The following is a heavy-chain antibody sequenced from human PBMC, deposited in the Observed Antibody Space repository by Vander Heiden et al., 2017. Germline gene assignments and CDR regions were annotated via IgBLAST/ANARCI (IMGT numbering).Heavy chain of an antibody. CDR3: ARISGQDYGDEGGVIFDY. CDR2: IYYSGST. J-gene: IGHJ4*02. CDR1: GGSISSGDYY. Sequence: QVQLQESGPGLVKPSQTLSLTCTVSGGSISSGDYYWSWIRQPPGKGLEWIGYIYYSGSTYYNPSLKSRVTISVDTSKNQFSLKLSSVTAADTAVYYCARISGQDYGDEGGVIFDYWGQGTLVTVSS. V-gene: IGHV4-30-4*01. D-gene: IGHD4-17*01.